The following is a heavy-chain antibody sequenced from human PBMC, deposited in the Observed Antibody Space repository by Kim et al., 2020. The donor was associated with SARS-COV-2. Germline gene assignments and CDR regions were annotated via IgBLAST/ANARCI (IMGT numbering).Heavy chain of an antibody. J-gene: IGHJ5*02. V-gene: IGHV1-2*02. CDR2: INPNSGGT. CDR1: GYTFTGYY. Sequence: ASVKVSCKASGYTFTGYYMHWVRQAPGQGLEWMGWINPNSGGTNYAQKFQGRVTMTRDTSISTAYMELSRLRSDDTAVYYCASGYSGYDAPRGWIDPWGQGTLVTVSS. D-gene: IGHD5-12*01. CDR3: ASGYSGYDAPRGWIDP.